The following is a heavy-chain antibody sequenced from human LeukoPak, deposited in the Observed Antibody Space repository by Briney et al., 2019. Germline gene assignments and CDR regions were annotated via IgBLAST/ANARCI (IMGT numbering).Heavy chain of an antibody. D-gene: IGHD2-15*01. CDR2: INPSGGST. CDR1: GYTFTSYY. CDR3: ARAFPGYCSGGSCYSTDY. Sequence: ASVKVSCKASGYTFTSYYMHWVRQAPGQGLEWMGIINPSGGSTSYAQKFQGRVTMTRDTSTSTVYMELSSLRSEDTAIYYCARAFPGYCSGGSCYSTDYWGQGTLVTVSS. V-gene: IGHV1-46*01. J-gene: IGHJ4*02.